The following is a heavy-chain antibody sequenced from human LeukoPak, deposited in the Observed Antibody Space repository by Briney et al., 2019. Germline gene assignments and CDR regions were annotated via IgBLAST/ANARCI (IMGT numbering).Heavy chain of an antibody. CDR1: GFTFSSNW. Sequence: GGSLRLSCAASGFTFSSNWMRWVRQGPGKGLVWVSRINPDGSRTDYAESVKGRFTISRDNAKNTLSLEMNSLGDEDTAAYYCSRDFNGRNDFWGQGTLVTVSS. J-gene: IGHJ4*02. CDR2: INPDGSRT. D-gene: IGHD1-14*01. V-gene: IGHV3-74*01. CDR3: SRDFNGRNDF.